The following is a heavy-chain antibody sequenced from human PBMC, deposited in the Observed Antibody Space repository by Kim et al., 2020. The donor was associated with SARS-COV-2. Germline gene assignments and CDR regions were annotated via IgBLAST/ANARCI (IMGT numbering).Heavy chain of an antibody. D-gene: IGHD3-10*01. J-gene: IGHJ5*02. V-gene: IGHV1-3*01. CDR3: AREGSGSYNWLDP. Sequence: YSQNFQGRGTITRDTSASTSYMERSSLTSKDTAVYYCAREGSGSYNWLDPWGQGTLVTVSS.